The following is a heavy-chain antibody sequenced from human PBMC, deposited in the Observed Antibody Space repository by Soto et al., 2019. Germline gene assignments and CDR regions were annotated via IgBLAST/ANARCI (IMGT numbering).Heavy chain of an antibody. V-gene: IGHV2-5*01. CDR1: GCSLGTSGVS. J-gene: IGHJ4*02. CDR3: AQRVGSRGSFDS. Sequence: QITLKESGPPLVKPTQTLTLTCTFSGCSLGTSGVSVGWIRQPPGKALEWLAFIYWHDDKRYSPSLKSRLTITKDKSKKHVVLTMTNVEPTDTATYYCAQRVGSRGSFDSWCQGTLVTVSS. D-gene: IGHD6-25*01. CDR2: IYWHDDK.